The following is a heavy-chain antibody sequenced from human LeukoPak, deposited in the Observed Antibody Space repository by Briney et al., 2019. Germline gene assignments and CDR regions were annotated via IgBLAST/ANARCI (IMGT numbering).Heavy chain of an antibody. V-gene: IGHV3-15*05. J-gene: IGHJ6*02. CDR3: KWESTFYYGLDV. Sequence: PGGSLRPSCRVSGIYFPDTWMTWVRQAPGRGLEWVGRIKSKGGGGTADYGAPVQGRFVISRDDFRNTIYLQMTRLKMEDTAVYYCKWESTFYYGLDVWGQGTTVIVSS. CDR1: GIYFPDTW. D-gene: IGHD3-16*01. CDR2: IKSKGGGGTA.